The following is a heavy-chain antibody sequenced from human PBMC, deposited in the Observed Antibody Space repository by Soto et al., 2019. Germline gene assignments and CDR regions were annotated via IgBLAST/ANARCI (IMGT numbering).Heavy chain of an antibody. CDR1: GFTFSSYD. J-gene: IGHJ4*02. V-gene: IGHV3-13*01. Sequence: GGSLRLSCAASGFTFSSYDMHWVRQATGKGLEWVSAVGTAGDTYYPGSVKGRFTISRENAKNSLYLQMNSLRAEDTAVYYCARGMPYYDILTGPFDYWGQGTLVTVSS. CDR3: ARGMPYYDILTGPFDY. CDR2: VGTAGDT. D-gene: IGHD3-9*01.